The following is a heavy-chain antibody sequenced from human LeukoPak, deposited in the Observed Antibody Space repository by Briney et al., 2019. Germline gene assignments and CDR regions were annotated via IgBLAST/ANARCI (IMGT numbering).Heavy chain of an antibody. D-gene: IGHD6-13*01. Sequence: ASVKVSCKASGYTFTGYYMHWVRQAPGQGLEWMGWINPNSGGTNYAQKFQGRVTMTRDTSISTAYMELSRLRSDDTAVYYWARGSKIDYSSSWYGAFDIWGQGTMVTVSS. J-gene: IGHJ3*02. V-gene: IGHV1-2*02. CDR3: ARGSKIDYSSSWYGAFDI. CDR2: INPNSGGT. CDR1: GYTFTGYY.